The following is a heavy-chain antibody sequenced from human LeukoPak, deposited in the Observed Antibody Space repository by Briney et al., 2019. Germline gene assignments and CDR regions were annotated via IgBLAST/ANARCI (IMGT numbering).Heavy chain of an antibody. Sequence: GASVKVSCKVSGYTLTELSMHWVRQAPGKGLEWMGGFDPEDGETIYAQKFQGRVTMTEDTSTDTAYMELSSLRSEDTAVYYCATDRITIFGVVTLFDYWGQGTLVTVSS. CDR2: FDPEDGET. CDR1: GYTLTELS. D-gene: IGHD3-3*01. CDR3: ATDRITIFGVVTLFDY. J-gene: IGHJ4*02. V-gene: IGHV1-24*01.